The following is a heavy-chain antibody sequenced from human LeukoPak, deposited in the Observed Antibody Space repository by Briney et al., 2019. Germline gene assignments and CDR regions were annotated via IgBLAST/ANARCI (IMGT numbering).Heavy chain of an antibody. Sequence: PGGSLRLSCAASGFTVSNNYMSWVRQAPGKGLEWVSLIYSGGNTYYVDSVKGRFTISRDNSKNTLYLQMNSLRAEDTAVYYCARARAYSYGSDFDYWGQGTLVTVSS. CDR2: IYSGGNT. V-gene: IGHV3-66*01. D-gene: IGHD5-18*01. CDR3: ARARAYSYGSDFDY. J-gene: IGHJ4*02. CDR1: GFTVSNNY.